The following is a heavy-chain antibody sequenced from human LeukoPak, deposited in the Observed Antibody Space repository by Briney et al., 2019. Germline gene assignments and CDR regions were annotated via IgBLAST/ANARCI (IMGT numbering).Heavy chain of an antibody. CDR2: IIPIFGTA. Sequence: EASVKVSCKASGGTFSSYAISWVRQAPGQGLEWMGGIIPIFGTANYAQKFQGRVTITADESTSTAYMELSSLRSEDTAVYYCARGGYSYGYLYFDYWGQGTLVTVS. CDR1: GGTFSSYA. J-gene: IGHJ4*02. D-gene: IGHD5-18*01. CDR3: ARGGYSYGYLYFDY. V-gene: IGHV1-69*01.